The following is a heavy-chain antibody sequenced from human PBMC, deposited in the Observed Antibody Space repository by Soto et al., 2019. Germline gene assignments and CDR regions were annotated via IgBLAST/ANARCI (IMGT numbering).Heavy chain of an antibody. J-gene: IGHJ4*02. CDR2: ISYSGST. CDR3: ASAFKGFYDFWSGYYNYFFDY. CDR1: GGSISTYY. D-gene: IGHD3-3*01. Sequence: PSETLSLTCTVSGGSISTYYWSWIRQPPGKGLEWIGYISYSGSTNYNPSLKSRVTISVDTSKNQFSLKLSSVTAADTAVYYCASAFKGFYDFWSGYYNYFFDYSGQVTPVTVSS. V-gene: IGHV4-59*08.